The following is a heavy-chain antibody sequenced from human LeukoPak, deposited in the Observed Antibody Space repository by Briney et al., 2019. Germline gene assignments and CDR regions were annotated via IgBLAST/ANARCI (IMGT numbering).Heavy chain of an antibody. CDR1: GGSISSYY. V-gene: IGHV4-4*07. D-gene: IGHD1-26*01. Sequence: SETLSLTCTVSGGSISSYYWSWIRQPAGKGLGWIGRIYTSGSTNYNPSLKSRVTMSVDTSKNQFSLKLSSVTAADTAVYYCAGPLYSGSYYGAFDIWGQGTMVTVSS. J-gene: IGHJ3*02. CDR2: IYTSGST. CDR3: AGPLYSGSYYGAFDI.